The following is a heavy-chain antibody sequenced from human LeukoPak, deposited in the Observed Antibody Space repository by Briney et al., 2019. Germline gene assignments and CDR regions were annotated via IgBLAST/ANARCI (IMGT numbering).Heavy chain of an antibody. CDR3: ARLQAGAFDI. CDR1: GFTFSTYN. D-gene: IGHD6-19*01. CDR2: ITSSSSYT. J-gene: IGHJ3*02. Sequence: PGGSLRLSCAASGFTFSTYNMNWVRQAPGKGLEWVSSITSSSSYTFYADSVKGRFTISRDNAKNSLYLQMNSLRAEDTAIYYCARLQAGAFDIWGQGTMVTVSS. V-gene: IGHV3-21*01.